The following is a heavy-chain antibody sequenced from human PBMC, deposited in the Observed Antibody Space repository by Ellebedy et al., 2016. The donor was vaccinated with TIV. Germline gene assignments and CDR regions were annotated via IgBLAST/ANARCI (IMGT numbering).Heavy chain of an antibody. J-gene: IGHJ6*02. CDR2: INPSGGST. CDR3: ARGRLYGDYGYGMDV. CDR1: GYTFTSYY. V-gene: IGHV1-46*01. Sequence: AASVKVSRKASGYTFTSYYMHWVRQAPGQGLEWMGIINPSGGSTSYAQKFQGRVTMTRDTSTSTVYMELSSLRSDDTAVYYCARGRLYGDYGYGMDVWGQGTTVTVSS. D-gene: IGHD4-17*01.